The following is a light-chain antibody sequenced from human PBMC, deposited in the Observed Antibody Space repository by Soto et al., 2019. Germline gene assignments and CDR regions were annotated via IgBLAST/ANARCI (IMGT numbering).Light chain of an antibody. V-gene: IGLV1-47*02. Sequence: QSVLTQPPSASGTPGQRVTLSCSGSSSNIGNNYVYWYQQIPGTASKLLIYTDTHRPSGVPDRFSGSKSGTSASLAISGLRSEDEADYYCAAWDDRLSGPVFGGGTKVTVL. J-gene: IGLJ3*02. CDR3: AAWDDRLSGPV. CDR1: SSNIGNNY. CDR2: TDT.